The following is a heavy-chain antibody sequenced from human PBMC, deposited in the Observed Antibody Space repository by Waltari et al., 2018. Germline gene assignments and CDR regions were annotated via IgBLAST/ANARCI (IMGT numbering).Heavy chain of an antibody. Sequence: QVQLVQSGAEVKKSGASVKVSCKVSGNTLIELSMHWVRQAPGEGLEWMGGFDPEDGETVYAQKFQGRVTMTEDTSTDTAYMELSSLRSDDTAVYYCATGSWSTPGWFDTWGQGTLVTVSS. CDR3: ATGSWSTPGWFDT. CDR1: GNTLIELS. D-gene: IGHD3-10*01. V-gene: IGHV1-24*01. CDR2: FDPEDGET. J-gene: IGHJ5*02.